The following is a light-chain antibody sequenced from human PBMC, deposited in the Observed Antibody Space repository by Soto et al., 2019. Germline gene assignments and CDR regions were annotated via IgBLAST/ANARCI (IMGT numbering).Light chain of an antibody. CDR2: AAS. CDR1: QTISTY. Sequence: IQMTQSPSSLSASVGDRVTITCRASQTISTYLNWYQQKPGKAPKLLIYAASSLQSGVPSRFSGSGSGTDFTLTISSLQPEDFATYYCLQDYNYPWTFGQGTKVDIK. J-gene: IGKJ1*01. V-gene: IGKV1-6*01. CDR3: LQDYNYPWT.